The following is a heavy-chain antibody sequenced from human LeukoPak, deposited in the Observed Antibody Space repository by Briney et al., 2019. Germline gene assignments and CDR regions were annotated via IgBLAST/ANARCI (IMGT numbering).Heavy chain of an antibody. CDR2: ISGSGGST. Sequence: PGGSLRLPCAASGFTFSGYAMSWVRQAPGKGLEWVSAISGSGGSTYYADSVKGRFTISRGNAKNSLYLQMNSLRAEDTAVYYCARELGYCSGGSCYPGVGMDVWGKGTTVTVSS. V-gene: IGHV3-23*01. J-gene: IGHJ6*04. CDR3: ARELGYCSGGSCYPGVGMDV. CDR1: GFTFSGYA. D-gene: IGHD2-15*01.